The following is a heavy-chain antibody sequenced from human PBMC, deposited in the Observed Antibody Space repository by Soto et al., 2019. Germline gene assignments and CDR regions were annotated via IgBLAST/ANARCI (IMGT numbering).Heavy chain of an antibody. Sequence: EVQLVESGGGLVQPGGSLRLSCAASGFTFDYYWMHWVRQAPGKGLVWVSRVHSDGTTTTYADSVKGRFTISRDNARNTVSLQMRGLRAEDTAIYYCARGDRGGFDLWGHGTVVTVSS. CDR2: VHSDGTTT. CDR3: ARGDRGGFDL. J-gene: IGHJ3*01. V-gene: IGHV3-74*01. D-gene: IGHD3-10*01. CDR1: GFTFDYYW.